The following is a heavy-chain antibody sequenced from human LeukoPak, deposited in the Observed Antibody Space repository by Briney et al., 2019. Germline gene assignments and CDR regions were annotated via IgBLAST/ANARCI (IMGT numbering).Heavy chain of an antibody. V-gene: IGHV4-34*01. J-gene: IGHJ4*02. Sequence: SETLSLTCAVYGGSFSSYYWSWIRQPPGKGLEWIGEINHSGRTNDNPSLKSRVTISIDTSINQFSLKLSSVTGADTAVYYCARVTPAVGPDYWGQGTLVTVSS. D-gene: IGHD4-11*01. CDR3: ARVTPAVGPDY. CDR2: INHSGRT. CDR1: GGSFSSYY.